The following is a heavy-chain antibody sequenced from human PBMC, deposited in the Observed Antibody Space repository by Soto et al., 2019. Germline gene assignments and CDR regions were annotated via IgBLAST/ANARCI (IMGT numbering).Heavy chain of an antibody. Sequence: GGSLRLSCAASGFTFSDYYMSWIRQAPGKGLEWVSYISSSSSYTNYADSVKGRFTISRDNAKNSLYLQMNSLRAEDTAVYYCAGIPMVYAMGSWLDPWGQGTLVTVSS. CDR1: GFTFSDYY. CDR2: ISSSSSYT. J-gene: IGHJ5*02. CDR3: AGIPMVYAMGSWLDP. D-gene: IGHD2-8*01. V-gene: IGHV3-11*06.